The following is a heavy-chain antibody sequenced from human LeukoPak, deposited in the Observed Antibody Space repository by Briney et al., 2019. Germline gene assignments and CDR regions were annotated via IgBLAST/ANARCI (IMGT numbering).Heavy chain of an antibody. J-gene: IGHJ4*02. D-gene: IGHD1-26*01. CDR1: GYTFTGYY. CDR2: INPNSGGR. V-gene: IGHV1-2*02. CDR3: ASSGTYPPQRARY. Sequence: GASVKVSCKASGYTFTGYYMHWVRQAPGQGLEWMGWINPNSGGRNYPQKFQGRVTMTRDTSNSTAYMELSRLRSDDTAVYYCASSGTYPPQRARYWGEGTLVTVSS.